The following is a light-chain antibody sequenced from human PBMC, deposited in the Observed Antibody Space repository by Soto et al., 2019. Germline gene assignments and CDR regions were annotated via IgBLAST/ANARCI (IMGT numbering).Light chain of an antibody. CDR2: AAS. Sequence: EIVLTQSPGTLSLSPGEGGTLSCRASQSISSSYLAWYQQKPGQSPRLLIYAASSRATGIPDRFSGSGSGTDFTLTISRLEPEDFAVYYCQRYDNWPLTFGGGTKVEIK. CDR1: QSISSSY. J-gene: IGKJ4*01. V-gene: IGKV3-20*01. CDR3: QRYDNWPLT.